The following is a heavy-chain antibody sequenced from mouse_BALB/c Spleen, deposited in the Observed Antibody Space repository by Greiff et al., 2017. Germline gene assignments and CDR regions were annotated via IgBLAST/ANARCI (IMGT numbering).Heavy chain of an antibody. CDR1: GFTFSDYY. V-gene: IGHV5-4*02. J-gene: IGHJ3*01. D-gene: IGHD2-10*02. CDR3: AREEYGNSAWFAY. Sequence: VQLKESGGGLVKPGGSLKLSCAASGFTFSDYYMYWVRQTPEKRLEWVATISDGGSYTYYPDSVKGRFTISRDNAKNNLYLQMSSLKSEDTAMYYCAREEYGNSAWFAYWGQGTLVTVSA. CDR2: ISDGGSYT.